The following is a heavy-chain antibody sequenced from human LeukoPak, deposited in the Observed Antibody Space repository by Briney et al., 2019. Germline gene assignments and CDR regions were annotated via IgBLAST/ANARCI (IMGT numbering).Heavy chain of an antibody. D-gene: IGHD6-13*01. CDR2: IKTDGSEK. V-gene: IGHV3-7*01. CDR1: GFTFSSCW. Sequence: PGGSLRLSCAASGFTFSSCWMSWVRQAPGKGLEWVANIKTDGSEKYYVDSVKGRFTISRDNAKNSLYLQMNSLRAEDTAVYYFARDLGFRSRPRDAFDIWGQGTMVTVSS. CDR3: ARDLGFRSRPRDAFDI. J-gene: IGHJ3*02.